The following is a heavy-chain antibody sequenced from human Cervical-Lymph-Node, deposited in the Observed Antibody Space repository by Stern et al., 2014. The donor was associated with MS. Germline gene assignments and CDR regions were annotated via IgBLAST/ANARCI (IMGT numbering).Heavy chain of an antibody. CDR1: GFTFSDAW. CDR3: TTKYVDS. V-gene: IGHV3-15*01. Sequence: EVQLEESGGGLVKPGESLKLSCAASGFTFSDAWMTWVRQAPGKGLEWVGRIKSETAGGTTDYTEPVKGRFTISRDDSKNMLYLQMNSLTNEDTGVYYCTTKYVDSWGQGTLVTVSS. CDR2: IKSETAGGTT. J-gene: IGHJ4*02.